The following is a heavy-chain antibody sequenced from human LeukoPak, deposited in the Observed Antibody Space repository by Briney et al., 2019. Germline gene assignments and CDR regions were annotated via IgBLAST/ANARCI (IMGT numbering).Heavy chain of an antibody. D-gene: IGHD3-22*01. CDR3: ARTDYYDSSGYPSASYAFDI. CDR2: ISAYNGNT. Sequence: ASAKVSCKASGYTFTSYDINWVRQATGQGLEWMGWISAYNGNTNYAQKLQGRVTMTTDTSTSTAYMELRSLRSDDTAVYYCARTDYYDSSGYPSASYAFDIWGQGTMVTVSS. V-gene: IGHV1-18*01. J-gene: IGHJ3*02. CDR1: GYTFTSYD.